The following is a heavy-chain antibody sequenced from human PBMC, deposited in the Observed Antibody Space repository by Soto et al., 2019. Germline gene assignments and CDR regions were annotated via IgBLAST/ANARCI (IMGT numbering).Heavy chain of an antibody. CDR2: ISYDGSNK. J-gene: IGHJ6*02. Sequence: GGSLRLSCAASGFTFSSYGVHWVRQAPGKGLEWVAVISYDGSNKYYADSVKGRFTISRDNSKNTLYLQMNSLRAEDTAVYYFASNPIFGSGYLGYYYYGMDVWGQGTRVTVPS. CDR1: GFTFSSYG. V-gene: IGHV3-30*03. CDR3: ASNPIFGSGYLGYYYYGMDV. D-gene: IGHD3-3*01.